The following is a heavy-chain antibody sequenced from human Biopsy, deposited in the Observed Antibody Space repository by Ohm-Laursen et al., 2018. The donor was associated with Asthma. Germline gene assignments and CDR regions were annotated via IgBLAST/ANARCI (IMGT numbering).Heavy chain of an antibody. CDR2: INSVFGTT. V-gene: IGHV1-69*13. CDR1: GGTYNTYF. J-gene: IGHJ4*02. CDR3: ARKAGSCISRTCYSLDF. D-gene: IGHD2-2*01. Sequence: SVKVSCKSLGGTYNTYFIGWARQAPGQGLEWMGGINSVFGTTTYPQKFQDRVTITADDSTSTVYMELSSLRSEDTAVYYCARKAGSCISRTCYSLDFWGQGTLVTVSS.